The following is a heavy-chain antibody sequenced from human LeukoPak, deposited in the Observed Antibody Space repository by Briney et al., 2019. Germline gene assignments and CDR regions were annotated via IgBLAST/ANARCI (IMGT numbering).Heavy chain of an antibody. CDR2: INVDSGNT. CDR3: ARDHRANGNFVSATTFDF. CDR1: GYSFTSYA. J-gene: IGHJ4*02. V-gene: IGHV1-3*01. D-gene: IGHD2/OR15-2a*01. Sequence: ASVKLSCKASGYSFTSYAMHCVRQALGQRPEWMGWINVDSGNTKYSEKFQDRVTITRDTSAGTAYVELSRLSSEDTAIYYCARDHRANGNFVSATTFDFWGQGTLVTVSS.